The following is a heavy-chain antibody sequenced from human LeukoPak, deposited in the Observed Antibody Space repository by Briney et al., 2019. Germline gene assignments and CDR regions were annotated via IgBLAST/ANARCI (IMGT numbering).Heavy chain of an antibody. V-gene: IGHV5-51*01. Sequence: GESLKTSCKGSGYPFTTYWLSWGRQMPGKGLEWMGIIYPGDSDTRYSPSFQCQVTISGDKSISTSYLKWSSLKAPDTAMYYCARYSRLPTPTVRMNFYYMDVWGKGTTVTVSS. CDR3: ARYSRLPTPTVRMNFYYMDV. J-gene: IGHJ6*03. CDR2: IYPGDSDT. CDR1: GYPFTTYW. D-gene: IGHD4-11*01.